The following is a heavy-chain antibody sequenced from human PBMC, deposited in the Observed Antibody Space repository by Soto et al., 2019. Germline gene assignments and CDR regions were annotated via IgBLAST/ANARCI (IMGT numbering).Heavy chain of an antibody. Sequence: EVQLLESGGGLVQPGGSLRLSCAASGFTFSSYAMSWVRQAPGKGLEWVSALSGGGGSTYYADSVKGRFTISRDNSKNTLYLQMNNLRAEDTAVDYCATSGGSGNDAFDIWGQGTMVTVSS. CDR3: ATSGGSGNDAFDI. CDR1: GFTFSSYA. CDR2: LSGGGGST. D-gene: IGHD2-15*01. V-gene: IGHV3-23*01. J-gene: IGHJ3*02.